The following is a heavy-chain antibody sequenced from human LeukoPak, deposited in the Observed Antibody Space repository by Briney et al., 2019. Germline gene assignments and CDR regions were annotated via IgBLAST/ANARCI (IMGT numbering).Heavy chain of an antibody. Sequence: GGSLRLSCAASGFTFRSYWMSWVRQAPGKGLEWVAVISYDGSNKYYADSVKGRFTISRDNSKNTLYLQMNSLRAEDTAVYYCARETYYGSGSLYYFDYWGQGTLVTVSS. J-gene: IGHJ4*02. CDR3: ARETYYGSGSLYYFDY. CDR1: GFTFRSYW. V-gene: IGHV3-30*03. CDR2: ISYDGSNK. D-gene: IGHD3-10*01.